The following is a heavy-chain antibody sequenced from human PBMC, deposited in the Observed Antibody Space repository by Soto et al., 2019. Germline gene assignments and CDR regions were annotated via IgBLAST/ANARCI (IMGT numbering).Heavy chain of an antibody. J-gene: IGHJ6*02. D-gene: IGHD3-3*01. CDR2: INHSGSP. V-gene: IGHV4-34*01. CDR1: GSLPVGSLSTYF. CDR3: ARARFSQWSQDYYGLDV. Sequence: PSETVSLTCGLSGSLPVGSLSTYFWTWIRQPPGKGLEWIGEINHSGSPNYSPSLRGRVTISLDTSKKQFSLNLSSVTAADTAVYFCARARFSQWSQDYYGLDVWGQGTTVTVSS.